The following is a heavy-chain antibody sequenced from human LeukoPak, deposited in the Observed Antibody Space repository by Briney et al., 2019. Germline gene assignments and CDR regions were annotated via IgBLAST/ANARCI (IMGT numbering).Heavy chain of an antibody. V-gene: IGHV3-7*01. CDR2: IKQDGSEK. D-gene: IGHD3-10*01. J-gene: IGHJ4*02. CDR3: ASRGPSWFGQKYY. CDR1: GLTLSNYW. Sequence: PGGSLRLSCAASGLTLSNYWMSWVRQAPGKGLEWVANIKQDGSEKYYVDSVKGRFTISRDNAKNSLYLQMNSLRAEDTAVYYCASRGPSWFGQKYYWGQGTLVTVSS.